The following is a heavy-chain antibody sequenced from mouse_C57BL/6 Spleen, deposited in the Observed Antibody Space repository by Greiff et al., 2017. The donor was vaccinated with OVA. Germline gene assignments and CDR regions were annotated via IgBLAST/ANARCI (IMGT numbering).Heavy chain of an antibody. CDR1: GFTFSDYG. CDR2: ISSGSSTI. J-gene: IGHJ2*01. D-gene: IGHD4-1*02. Sequence: EVKLMESGGGLVKPGGSLKLSCAASGFTFSDYGMHWVRQAPEKGLEWVAYISSGSSTIYYADTVKGRFTISRDNAKNTLFLQMTSLRSEDTAMYYCARKFPNWDLDYWGQGTTLTVSS. V-gene: IGHV5-17*01. CDR3: ARKFPNWDLDY.